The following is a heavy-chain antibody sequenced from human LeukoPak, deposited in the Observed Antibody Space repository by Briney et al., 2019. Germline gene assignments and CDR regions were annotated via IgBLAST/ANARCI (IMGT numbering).Heavy chain of an antibody. D-gene: IGHD3-10*01. CDR3: AKAYSLWFGELSPPVGLPYYYYYGMDV. Sequence: GGSLRLSCAASGFTFTSYSMNWVRQAPGKGLEWVSAISGSGGSTYYADSVKGRFTISRDNSKNTLYLQMNSLRAEDTAVYYCAKAYSLWFGELSPPVGLPYYYYYGMDVWGQGTTVTVSS. J-gene: IGHJ6*02. CDR1: GFTFTSYS. CDR2: ISGSGGST. V-gene: IGHV3-23*01.